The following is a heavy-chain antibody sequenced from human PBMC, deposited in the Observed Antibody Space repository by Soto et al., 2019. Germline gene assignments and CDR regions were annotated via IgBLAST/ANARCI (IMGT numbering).Heavy chain of an antibody. Sequence: QLQLQESAPGLVKPSETLSLTCTVSGGSISSSSYYWGWIRQPPGKGLEWIGSIYYSGSAYYNPSLRSRVTISVDRAKTQFSLKLSSVTAADTAVYYCASLTSSSSRGYYYYGMDVWGQGTTVTVSS. V-gene: IGHV4-39*01. CDR1: GGSISSSSYY. CDR2: IYYSGSA. D-gene: IGHD6-6*01. J-gene: IGHJ6*02. CDR3: ASLTSSSSRGYYYYGMDV.